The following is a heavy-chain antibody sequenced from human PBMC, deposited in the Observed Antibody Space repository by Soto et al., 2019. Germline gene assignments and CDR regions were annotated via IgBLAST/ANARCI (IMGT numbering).Heavy chain of an antibody. Sequence: SQTLSLTCAISGDSVSSNSVGWNWIRQSPSRGLEWLGRTYYRSNWYNDYAVSVKSRITINPDTSRNQFSLQLNSLTPEDTAVYYCARSYSGGAFDFWGQGTVVTVSS. D-gene: IGHD3-10*01. CDR2: TYYRSNWYN. CDR1: GDSVSSNSVG. CDR3: ARSYSGGAFDF. J-gene: IGHJ3*01. V-gene: IGHV6-1*01.